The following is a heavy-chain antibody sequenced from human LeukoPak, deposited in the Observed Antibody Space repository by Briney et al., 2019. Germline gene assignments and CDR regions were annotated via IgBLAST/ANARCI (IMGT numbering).Heavy chain of an antibody. Sequence: SCPTLVKPTQTLTPTFTFSAFGVSAIGVGVGWILQPPWKALWWVAHIYGVDYNRYSTSLKSTLTITKDTSKNQVVLTMTNMAPVDTATYYCARSFGYCSGGRCYSFDYWGQGTLVTVSS. J-gene: IGHJ4*02. CDR1: AFGVSAIGVG. D-gene: IGHD2-15*01. CDR3: ARSFGYCSGGRCYSFDY. CDR2: IYGVDYN. V-gene: IGHV2-5*02.